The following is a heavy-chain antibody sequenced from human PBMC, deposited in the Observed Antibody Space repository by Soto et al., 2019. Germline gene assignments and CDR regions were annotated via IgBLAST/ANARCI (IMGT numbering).Heavy chain of an antibody. D-gene: IGHD3-22*01. J-gene: IGHJ4*02. CDR1: GFTFSSYG. CDR3: ARFASGTYYYDSSGYYPDY. Sequence: GGSLRLSCAASGFTFSSYGMHWVRQAPGKGLEWVAVIWYDGSNKYYADSVKGRLTISRDNSKNTLYLQMNSLRAEDTAVYYCARFASGTYYYDSSGYYPDYWGQGTLVTVSS. V-gene: IGHV3-33*01. CDR2: IWYDGSNK.